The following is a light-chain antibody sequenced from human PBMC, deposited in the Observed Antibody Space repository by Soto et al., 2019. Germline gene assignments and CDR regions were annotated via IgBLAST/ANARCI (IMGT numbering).Light chain of an antibody. V-gene: IGKV3-20*01. J-gene: IGKJ3*01. Sequence: EIVLTQSPGILSLSPGERATLSCRASQSVSSSHLAWYQQKPGQAPRLLIYGASSRATGIPDRFSGSGSGTDFTLTISRLEPEDFAVYYYQQYGSSPEFTFGPGTKVDIK. CDR2: GAS. CDR1: QSVSSSH. CDR3: QQYGSSPEFT.